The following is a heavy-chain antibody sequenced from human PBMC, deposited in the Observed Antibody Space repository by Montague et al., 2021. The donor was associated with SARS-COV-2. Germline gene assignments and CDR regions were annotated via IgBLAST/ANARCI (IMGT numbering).Heavy chain of an antibody. J-gene: IGHJ4*02. CDR2: IYDSGST. V-gene: IGHV4-59*01. CDR3: AGVKRGYCLGLGVSAHFDS. D-gene: IGHD3-16*01. CDR1: GASISSYY. Sequence: SETLSLTCTVSGASISSYYRSWIRQPPGKGLDWNGYIYDSGSTNYNPSLKSRVPISVDTSKNQYSLKLSSVTAADTAAYYCAGVKRGYCLGLGVSAHFDSWGQGTLVTVSS.